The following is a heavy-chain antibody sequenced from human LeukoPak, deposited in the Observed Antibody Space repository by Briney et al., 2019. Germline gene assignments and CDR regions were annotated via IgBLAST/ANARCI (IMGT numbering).Heavy chain of an antibody. CDR3: ARDLIVADYYDSSGYYTDRYFQH. J-gene: IGHJ1*01. D-gene: IGHD3-22*01. V-gene: IGHV4-4*02. CDR1: GGSISSSNW. CDR2: IYHSGST. Sequence: SETLSLTCAVSGGSISSSNWWSWVRQPPGKGLEWIGEIYHSGSTNYNPSLKSRVTISVDKSKNQFSLKLSSVTAADTAVYYCARDLIVADYYDSSGYYTDRYFQHWGQGTLVTVSS.